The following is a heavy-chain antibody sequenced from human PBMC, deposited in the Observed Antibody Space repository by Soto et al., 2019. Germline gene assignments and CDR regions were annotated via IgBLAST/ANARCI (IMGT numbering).Heavy chain of an antibody. CDR1: GFTFSSYG. CDR3: ARDRYCSSTSCYDDYYYYMDV. CDR2: IWYDGSNK. Sequence: GGSLRLSCAASGFTFSSYGMHWVRQAPGKGLEWVAVIWYDGSNKYYADSVKGRFTISRDNSKNTLYLQMNSLRAEDTAVYYCARDRYCSSTSCYDDYYYYMDVWGKGTTVTVSS. D-gene: IGHD2-2*01. J-gene: IGHJ6*03. V-gene: IGHV3-33*01.